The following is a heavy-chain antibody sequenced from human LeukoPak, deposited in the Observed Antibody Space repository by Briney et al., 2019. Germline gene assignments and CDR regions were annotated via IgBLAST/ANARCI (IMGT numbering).Heavy chain of an antibody. D-gene: IGHD2-2*01. V-gene: IGHV3-15*01. CDR2: IKSKTDGGTA. J-gene: IGHJ4*02. CDR1: GFTFSNAW. Sequence: GGSLRLSCAASGFTFSNAWMSWVRQAPGKGLEWVGRIKSKTDGGTADYAAPVKGRFTISRDDSKNTLYLQMNSLKTEDTAVYYCTTPPYCSSTSCYAFDYWGQGTLVTVSS. CDR3: TTPPYCSSTSCYAFDY.